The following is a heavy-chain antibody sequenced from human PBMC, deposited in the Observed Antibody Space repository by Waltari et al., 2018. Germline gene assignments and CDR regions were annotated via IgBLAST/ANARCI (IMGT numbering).Heavy chain of an antibody. V-gene: IGHV3-21*01. Sequence: EVQLVASGGGLVKAGGSLGLSWAAFGLTFSTYSMNWVRQAPGKGLEWVSSISSSSLYMSYADSVKGRVTISRDNAKNSLYLQMNSLRVEDTAVYYCARSSTTVTTFGWGQGTLVTVSS. CDR1: GLTFSTYS. D-gene: IGHD4-17*01. J-gene: IGHJ4*02. CDR2: ISSSSLYM. CDR3: ARSSTTVTTFG.